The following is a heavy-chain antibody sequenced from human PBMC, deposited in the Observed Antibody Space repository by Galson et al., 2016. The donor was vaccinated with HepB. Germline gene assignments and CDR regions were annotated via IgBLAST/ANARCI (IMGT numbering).Heavy chain of an antibody. V-gene: IGHV3-74*01. CDR1: GFNFRNTW. CDR2: INSDGTTT. D-gene: IGHD3-3*01. J-gene: IGHJ4*02. Sequence: SLRLSCAASGFNFRNTWMHWVRQAPGKGLVWVSRINSDGTTTYADSVKGRFTISRDNAKNTVYLQMDRLRAEDTAVYYCARDHYYTIDYWGQGALVTVSS. CDR3: ARDHYYTIDY.